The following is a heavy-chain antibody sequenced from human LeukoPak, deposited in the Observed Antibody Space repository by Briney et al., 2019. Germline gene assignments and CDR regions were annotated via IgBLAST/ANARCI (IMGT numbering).Heavy chain of an antibody. CDR1: GGSISSSPYY. CDR2: IYYSGNT. D-gene: IGHD3-9*01. V-gene: IGHV4-39*01. CDR3: ARRQVIGLTGYPFNWFDP. Sequence: PSETLSLTCTVSGGSISSSPYYWGWVRQPPGKGLEWIGSIYYSGNTYNNPSLKSRVTISVDTSKNQFSLKLSSVTAADTAVYYCARRQVIGLTGYPFNWFDPWGQGTLVTVSS. J-gene: IGHJ5*02.